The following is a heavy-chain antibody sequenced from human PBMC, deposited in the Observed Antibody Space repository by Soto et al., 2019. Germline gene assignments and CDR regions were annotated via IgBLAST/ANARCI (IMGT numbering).Heavy chain of an antibody. V-gene: IGHV1-46*01. CDR3: ARDGGNMWGYFDH. CDR1: CYTFLNHY. Sequence: WXSGKVSFKTSCYTFLNHYMHWMRQAPGQGLEWMGIINPTGDRINYAEKFEGRVTMTTDTSTSTVSMELTSLRLEDTAVYYCARDGGNMWGYFDHWGQGSLVTVSS. CDR2: INPTGDRI. J-gene: IGHJ4*02. D-gene: IGHD7-27*01.